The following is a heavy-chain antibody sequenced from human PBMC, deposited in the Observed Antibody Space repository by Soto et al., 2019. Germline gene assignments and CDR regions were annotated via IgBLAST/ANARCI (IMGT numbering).Heavy chain of an antibody. Sequence: GASVKVSCKASGYTFTSYYMHWVRQAPGQGLEWMGIINPSGGSTSYAQKFQGRVTMTRDTSTSTVYMELSSLRSEDTAVYYCAQEALDIPGAFDICGQGTIVTVSS. J-gene: IGHJ3*02. V-gene: IGHV1-46*03. CDR2: INPSGGST. D-gene: IGHD2-21*01. CDR3: AQEALDIPGAFDI. CDR1: GYTFTSYY.